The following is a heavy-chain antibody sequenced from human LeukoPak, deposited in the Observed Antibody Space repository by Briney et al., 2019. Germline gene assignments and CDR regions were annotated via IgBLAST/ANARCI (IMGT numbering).Heavy chain of an antibody. J-gene: IGHJ4*02. CDR3: ARGPRGYSYGLFDY. CDR2: ISSSSSYI. Sequence: GGSLRLSCAASGFTFSSYSMNWVRQAPGKGLEWVSSISSSSSYIYYADSVKGRFTISRDNAKNSLYLQMNSLRAEDTAVYYCARGPRGYSYGLFDYWGQGTLVTVSS. D-gene: IGHD5-18*01. V-gene: IGHV3-21*01. CDR1: GFTFSSYS.